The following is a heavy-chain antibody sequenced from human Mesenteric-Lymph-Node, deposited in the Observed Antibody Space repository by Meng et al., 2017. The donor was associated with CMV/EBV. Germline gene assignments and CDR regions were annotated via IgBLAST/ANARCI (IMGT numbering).Heavy chain of an antibody. Sequence: ASVKVSCKASGYVFSRYGITWVRQAPGQGLEWMGWISIYNNYAHYAQNLQGRVTMTTDTSTTTAYMELRSLKSDDTAVYYCARNNSWGAIDFWGQGTMVTVSS. D-gene: IGHD2/OR15-2a*01. CDR1: GYVFSRYG. J-gene: IGHJ3*01. V-gene: IGHV1-18*01. CDR3: ARNNSWGAIDF. CDR2: ISIYNNYA.